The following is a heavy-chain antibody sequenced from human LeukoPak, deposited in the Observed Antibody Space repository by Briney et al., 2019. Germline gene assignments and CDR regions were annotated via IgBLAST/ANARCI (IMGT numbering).Heavy chain of an antibody. CDR2: IIPILGIA. J-gene: IGHJ4*02. CDR3: AREKSNYDILTGYYPFDY. Sequence: GASVKVSCKASGGTFSSYAISWVRQAPGQGLEWMGRIIPILGIANYAQKFQGRVTITADKSTSTAYMELSSLRSEDTAVYYCAREKSNYDILTGYYPFDYWGQGTLVTVSS. V-gene: IGHV1-69*04. CDR1: GGTFSSYA. D-gene: IGHD3-9*01.